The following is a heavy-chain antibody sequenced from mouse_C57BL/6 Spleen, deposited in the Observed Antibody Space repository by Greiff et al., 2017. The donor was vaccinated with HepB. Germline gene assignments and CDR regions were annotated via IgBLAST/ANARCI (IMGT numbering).Heavy chain of an antibody. CDR3: ARLGYDFAY. V-gene: IGHV1-69*01. CDR1: GYTFTSYW. D-gene: IGHD2-2*01. CDR2: IDPSDSYP. Sequence: VQLQQPGAELVMPGASVKLSCKASGYTFTSYWMHWVKQRPGQGLEWIGEIDPSDSYPNYNQKFKGKSTLTVDKSSSTAYMQLSSLTSEDSAVYYCARLGYDFAYWGQGTLVTVSA. J-gene: IGHJ3*01.